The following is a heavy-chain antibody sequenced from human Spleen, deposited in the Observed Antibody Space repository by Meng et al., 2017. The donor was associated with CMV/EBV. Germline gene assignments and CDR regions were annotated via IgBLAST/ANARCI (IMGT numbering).Heavy chain of an antibody. CDR3: ARGGYSSSLFWID. V-gene: IGHV3-21*01. J-gene: IGHJ4*02. CDR1: GLSFSSYS. D-gene: IGHD3-3*01. Sequence: GGSLRLSCAASGLSFSSYSMNWVRQAPGKGLEWVSSISGSSSYKYYADSVKGRVTISRDNAKNSLYLQMNSLRGEDTAVYYCARGGYSSSLFWIDWGQGALVTVSS. CDR2: ISGSSSYK.